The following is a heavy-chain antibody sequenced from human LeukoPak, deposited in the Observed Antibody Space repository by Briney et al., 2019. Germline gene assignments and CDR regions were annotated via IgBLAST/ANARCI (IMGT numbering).Heavy chain of an antibody. D-gene: IGHD3-22*01. J-gene: IGHJ4*02. CDR2: TITLFGTA. V-gene: IGHV1-69*13. CDR1: AGTFTIYA. CDR3: ARGRGGDYDSSGLFDY. Sequence: ASVTVTFTSSAGTFTIYANSRVRQAHGQGHERKGGTITLFGTASYAQKFQGRVTITADEATSTAYMELSSLRSEDTAVYYCARGRGGDYDSSGLFDYWGQGTLVTVSS.